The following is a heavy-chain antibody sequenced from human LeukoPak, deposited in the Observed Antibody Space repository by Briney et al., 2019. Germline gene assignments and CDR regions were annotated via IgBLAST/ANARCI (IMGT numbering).Heavy chain of an antibody. D-gene: IGHD1-7*01. J-gene: IGHJ5*02. CDR1: GYTFTSYY. Sequence: ASVKVSCKASGYTFTSYYMHWVRQAPGQGLEWMGIINPSGGSTSYAQKFQGRVTVTRDMSTSTVYMELSSLRSEDTAVYYCARDLSELLNWFDPWGQGTLVTVSS. V-gene: IGHV1-46*01. CDR2: INPSGGST. CDR3: ARDLSELLNWFDP.